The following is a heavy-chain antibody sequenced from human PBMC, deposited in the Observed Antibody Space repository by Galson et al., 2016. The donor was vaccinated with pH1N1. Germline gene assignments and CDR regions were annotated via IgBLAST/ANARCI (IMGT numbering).Heavy chain of an antibody. J-gene: IGHJ2*01. CDR1: GGAITNTNYF. CDR3: ARSEWHFYI. V-gene: IGHV4-39*07. CDR2: LFSGGTWSYRGAT. Sequence: ETLSLTCNVSGGAITNTNYFWGWIRQPPGKSLEWIGSLFSGGTWSYRGATFYNPSLKRRVFISLDASENRFSLRLRSVTAADTAIYYCARSEWHFYIWGPGILVTVSS.